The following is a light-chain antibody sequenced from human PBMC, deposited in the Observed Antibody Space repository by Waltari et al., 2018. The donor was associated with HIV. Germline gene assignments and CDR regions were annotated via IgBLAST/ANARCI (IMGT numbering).Light chain of an antibody. V-gene: IGLV2-23*02. J-gene: IGLJ2*01. CDR1: SSDVGSYNL. Sequence: QSALTQPASVSGSPGQSITISCTGTSSDVGSYNLVSWYQQHPGKAPKLMIYEVSKLPSGVSNRFSGSKSGNTASLTISGLQAEDEAYYYCCSYAGSSTLVFGGGTKLTVL. CDR2: EVS. CDR3: CSYAGSSTLV.